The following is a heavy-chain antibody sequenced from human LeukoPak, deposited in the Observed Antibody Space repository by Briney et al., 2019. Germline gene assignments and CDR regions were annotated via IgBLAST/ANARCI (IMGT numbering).Heavy chain of an antibody. D-gene: IGHD5-18*01. CDR3: AKNAGYSYGLYYFDY. J-gene: IGHJ4*02. CDR1: GFPFSSYA. CDR2: IISSGGVT. V-gene: IGHV3-23*01. Sequence: GGSLRLSCAASGFPFSSYAMSWVRQAPGKGLEWVSSIISSGGVTYYADSVKGRFTISRDNSKDTVYLQMDSLRAEDSAVYYCAKNAGYSYGLYYFDYWGQGTLVTVSS.